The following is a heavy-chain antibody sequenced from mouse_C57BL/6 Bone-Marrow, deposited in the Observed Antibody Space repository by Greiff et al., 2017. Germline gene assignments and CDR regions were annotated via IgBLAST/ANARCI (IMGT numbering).Heavy chain of an antibody. CDR3: ARGVGWYFDY. CDR2: IYPSDSET. J-gene: IGHJ2*01. D-gene: IGHD1-1*02. Sequence: QVQLQQSGAELVRPGSSVKLSCKASGYTFTSYWMDWVKQRPGQGLEWIGNIYPSDSETLYNQKFKDKATLTVDKSSSTAYMQLSSLTSEDSAVYYCARGVGWYFDYWGQGTTLTVSS. CDR1: GYTFTSYW. V-gene: IGHV1-61*01.